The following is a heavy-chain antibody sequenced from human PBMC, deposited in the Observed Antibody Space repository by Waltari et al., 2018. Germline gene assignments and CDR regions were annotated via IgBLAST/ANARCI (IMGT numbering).Heavy chain of an antibody. CDR2: VDPEDGET. J-gene: IGHJ3*02. V-gene: IGHV1-24*01. D-gene: IGHD3-16*02. CDR3: ATGRTMITFGGVILDAFDI. CDR1: GSPLPELS. Sequence: QVQLVQSGAEVKKPGASVKVSCKVSGSPLPELSMPWVLQAPATGLEWMGGVDPEDGETIYAQKFQGRVNMTEDTSTDTAYMELSSLRSEETAVYYWATGRTMITFGGVILDAFDIWGQGTMVTVSS.